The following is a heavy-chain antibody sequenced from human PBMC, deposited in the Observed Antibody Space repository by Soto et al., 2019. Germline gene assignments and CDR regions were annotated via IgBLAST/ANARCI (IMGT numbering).Heavy chain of an antibody. V-gene: IGHV1-69*02. CDR2: FIPILGKT. CDR3: TRNKMALHP. J-gene: IGHJ5*02. CDR1: GDTLNNFT. Sequence: QVQLVQSGAEVKEPGSSVKVSYKASGDTLNNFTVTWVRQAPGQGLEWMGTFIPILGKTNHGQKFQGRVTLSADTSTNTADMELSSLTSDDTAVYYCTRNKMALHPWGQGTLVTVSS.